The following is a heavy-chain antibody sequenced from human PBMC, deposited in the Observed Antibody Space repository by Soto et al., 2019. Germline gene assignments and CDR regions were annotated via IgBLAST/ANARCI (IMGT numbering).Heavy chain of an antibody. Sequence: SETLSLTCAVYGGSFSGYYWSWIRQPPGKGLEWIGEINHSGSTNYNPSLKSRVTISVDTSKNQFSLKLSSVTAADTAVYYCARAPPSSPLEGRVGNYMDVWGKGTTVTVSS. V-gene: IGHV4-34*01. CDR3: ARAPPSSPLEGRVGNYMDV. CDR2: INHSGST. J-gene: IGHJ6*03. D-gene: IGHD1-1*01. CDR1: GGSFSGYY.